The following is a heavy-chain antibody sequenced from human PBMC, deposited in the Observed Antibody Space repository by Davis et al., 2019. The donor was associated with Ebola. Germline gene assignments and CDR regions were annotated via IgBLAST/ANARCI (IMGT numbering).Heavy chain of an antibody. CDR3: ARVRYCGGDCSKNYYYGMDV. D-gene: IGHD2-21*02. V-gene: IGHV1-18*04. Sequence: AASVKVSCKASGYTFTSYGISWVRQSPGQGLEWMGWIITDNGNRNYAQKFQGRVTMSTDTSTTTAYMELTSLRSDDTAVYYCARVRYCGGDCSKNYYYGMDVWGKGTTVTVSS. CDR2: IITDNGNR. J-gene: IGHJ6*04. CDR1: GYTFTSYG.